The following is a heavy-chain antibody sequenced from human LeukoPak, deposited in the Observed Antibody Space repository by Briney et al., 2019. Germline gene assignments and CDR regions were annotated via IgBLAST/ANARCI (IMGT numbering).Heavy chain of an antibody. J-gene: IGHJ6*02. CDR1: GFTFSSYA. CDR2: ISYDGSNK. CDR3: ARVEWELLTWGVKYYYYGMDV. Sequence: GGSLRLSCAASGFTFSSYAMHWVRQAPGKGLEWVAVISYDGSNKYYADSVKGRFTISRDNSKNTLYLQMNSLRAEDTAVYYCARVEWELLTWGVKYYYYGMDVWGQGTTVTVSS. D-gene: IGHD1-26*01. V-gene: IGHV3-30-3*01.